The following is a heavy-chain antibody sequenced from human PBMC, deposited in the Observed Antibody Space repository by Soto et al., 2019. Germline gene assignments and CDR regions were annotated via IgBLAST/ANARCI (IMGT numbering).Heavy chain of an antibody. J-gene: IGHJ6*02. D-gene: IGHD3-22*01. CDR1: GASFSGYY. Sequence: ESLSLACAVYGASFSGYYWSGIRQPPGKGLEWIGGINHSGSTNYNPSLKSRVTISVDTSKNQFSLKLSSVTAADTAVYYCARGEWGGAYASSGSVSTPHNYYYYGMDVWGQGTKVTVYS. CDR3: ARGEWGGAYASSGSVSTPHNYYYYGMDV. V-gene: IGHV4-34*01. CDR2: INHSGST.